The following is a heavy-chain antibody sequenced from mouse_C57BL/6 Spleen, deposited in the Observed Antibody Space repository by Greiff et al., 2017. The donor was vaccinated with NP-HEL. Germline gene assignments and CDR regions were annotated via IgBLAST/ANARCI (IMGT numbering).Heavy chain of an antibody. D-gene: IGHD1-1*01. CDR2: IHPNSGST. V-gene: IGHV1-64*01. Sequence: QVQLQQPGAELVKPGASVKLSCKASGYTFTSYWMHWEKQRPGQGLEWIGMIHPNSGSTNYNEKFKSKATLTVDKSSSTAYMQLSSLTSEDSAVYYCARDYYGSSYDWGQGTTLTVSS. CDR3: ARDYYGSSYD. CDR1: GYTFTSYW. J-gene: IGHJ2*01.